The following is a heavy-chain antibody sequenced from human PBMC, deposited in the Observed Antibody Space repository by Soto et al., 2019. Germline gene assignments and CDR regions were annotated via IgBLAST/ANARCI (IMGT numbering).Heavy chain of an antibody. CDR2: ISGSGGST. CDR3: AKDYRWGARDIVATTFDY. D-gene: IGHD5-12*01. CDR1: GFTFSSYA. Sequence: EVQLLESGGGLVQPGGSLRLSCAASGFTFSSYAMSWVRQAPGKGLEWVSAISGSGGSTYYADSVKGRFTISRDNSKNTLYLQMNSLRAEDTAVYYCAKDYRWGARDIVATTFDYWGQVTLVTVSS. V-gene: IGHV3-23*01. J-gene: IGHJ4*02.